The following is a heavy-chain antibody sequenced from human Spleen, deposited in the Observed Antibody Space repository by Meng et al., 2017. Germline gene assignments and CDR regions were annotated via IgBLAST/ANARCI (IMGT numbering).Heavy chain of an antibody. Sequence: GESLKISCAASGFTFSSYGMHWVRQAPGKGLEWVAVIWYDGSNKYYADSVKGRFTISRDNSKNTLYLQMNSLRADDTAMYYCARDEDISAAGKLFGDYWGQGTLVTVSS. D-gene: IGHD6-25*01. CDR3: ARDEDISAAGKLFGDY. CDR2: IWYDGSNK. CDR1: GFTFSSYG. J-gene: IGHJ4*02. V-gene: IGHV3-33*01.